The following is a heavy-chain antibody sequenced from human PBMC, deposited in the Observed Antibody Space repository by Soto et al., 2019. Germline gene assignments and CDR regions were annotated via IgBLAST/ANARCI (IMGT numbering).Heavy chain of an antibody. J-gene: IGHJ1*01. CDR1: GGSISGYY. V-gene: IGHV4-59*01. Sequence: QVQLQESGPGLVKPSETLSLTCTVSGGSISGYYWSWIRQPPGKGLEWIGYIYYSGSTSYNPSLRSLVTISLDASKNQFSLKLSSVTAADTAVYYCAASYSGSYLFHHWGQGTLVTVSS. D-gene: IGHD1-26*01. CDR2: IYYSGST. CDR3: AASYSGSYLFHH.